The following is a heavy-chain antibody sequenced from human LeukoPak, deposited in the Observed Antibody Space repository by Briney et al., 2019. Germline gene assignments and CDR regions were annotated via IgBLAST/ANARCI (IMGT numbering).Heavy chain of an antibody. CDR1: GFTFSSYA. CDR2: ISGSGGST. V-gene: IGHV3-23*01. Sequence: PGGSLRLSCAASGFTFSSYAMSWVRQAPGKGLEWVSAISGSGGSTYYAESVKGRFTISRDNSKNTLYLQMNSLRAEDTAVYYCARSRLHYDSSGYKYYFDYWGQGTLVTVSS. D-gene: IGHD3-22*01. CDR3: ARSRLHYDSSGYKYYFDY. J-gene: IGHJ4*02.